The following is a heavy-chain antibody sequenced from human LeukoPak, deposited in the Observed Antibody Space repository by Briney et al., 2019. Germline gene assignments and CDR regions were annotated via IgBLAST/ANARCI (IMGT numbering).Heavy chain of an antibody. CDR1: GFTFRGYW. D-gene: IGHD3-22*01. V-gene: IGHV3-7*01. CDR2: IKPDGSEK. J-gene: IGHJ4*02. CDR3: ARDPGYDSSGYWGY. Sequence: GGSLRLSCAASGFTFRGYWMTWVRQAPGKGLEWVANIKPDGSEKYYVDSVKGRFTIYRDNAGSALYVQMNSLRADDTAVYYCARDPGYDSSGYWGYWGQGTLVTVSS.